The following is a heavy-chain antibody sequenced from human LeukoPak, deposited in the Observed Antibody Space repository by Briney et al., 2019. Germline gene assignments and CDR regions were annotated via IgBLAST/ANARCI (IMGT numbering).Heavy chain of an antibody. Sequence: ASETLSLTCSVSGDSLSNHYWSWIRLPPGKGLEWIGYINDSGSTNYNPSLKSRVTISVDTSKNQFSPKLSSVTAADTAVYYCACLTTADAFDIWGQGTMVTVSS. CDR2: INDSGST. CDR3: ACLTTADAFDI. V-gene: IGHV4-59*11. CDR1: GDSLSNHY. D-gene: IGHD3-22*01. J-gene: IGHJ3*02.